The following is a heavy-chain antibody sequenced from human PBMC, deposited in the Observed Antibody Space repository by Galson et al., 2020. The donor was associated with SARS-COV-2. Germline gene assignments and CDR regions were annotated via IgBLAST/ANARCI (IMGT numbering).Heavy chain of an antibody. D-gene: IGHD3-3*01. CDR1: GGSFSGYY. CDR3: ARIRFLEFKSRFNYGMDV. Sequence: SETLSLTCAVYGGSFSGYYWSWIRQPPGKGLEWIGEINHSGSTNYNPSLKSRVTISVDTSKNQFSLKLSSVTAADTAVYYCARIRFLEFKSRFNYGMDVWGQGTTVTVSS. V-gene: IGHV4-34*01. CDR2: INHSGST. J-gene: IGHJ6*02.